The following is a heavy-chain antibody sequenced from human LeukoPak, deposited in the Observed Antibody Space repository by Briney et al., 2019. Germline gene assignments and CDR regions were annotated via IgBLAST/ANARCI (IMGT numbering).Heavy chain of an antibody. J-gene: IGHJ4*02. D-gene: IGHD1-1*01. V-gene: IGHV3-73*01. CDR1: GFTFSGSA. CDR3: TRHGYPSAYHY. Sequence: GGSLRLSCAASGFTFSGSAMRWVRQASGKGLEWVGRIRSKANSYATAYAASVKGRFTISRDDSKNTAYLQMNSLKPEDTAVYYCTRHGYPSAYHYWGQGTLVTVSS. CDR2: IRSKANSYAT.